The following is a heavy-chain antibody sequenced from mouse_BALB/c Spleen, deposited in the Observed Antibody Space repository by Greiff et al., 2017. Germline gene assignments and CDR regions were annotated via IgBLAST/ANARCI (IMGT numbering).Heavy chain of an antibody. D-gene: IGHD2-4*01. CDR2: IDPANGNT. CDR1: GFNINDTF. V-gene: IGHV14-3*02. Sequence: EVKLQESGAELVKPGASVKLSCTASGFNINDTFMHWVKQRPEQGLEWIGRIDPANGNTKYDPKFQGKATITADTSSNTAYLQLSSLTSEDTAVDYCARGDYDDFDVWGAGTTVTVSS. J-gene: IGHJ1*01. CDR3: ARGDYDDFDV.